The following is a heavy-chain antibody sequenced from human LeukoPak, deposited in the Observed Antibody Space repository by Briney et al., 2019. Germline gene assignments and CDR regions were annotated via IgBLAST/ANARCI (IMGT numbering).Heavy chain of an antibody. CDR2: ISAYNGNT. V-gene: IGHV1-18*01. Sequence: ASVKVSCKASGYTFTSYGISWVRQALGQGLEWMGWISAYNGNTNYAQKLQGRVTMTTDTSTSTAYMELSRLRSDDTAVYYCAREGGSYQISGGLDYWGQGTLVTVSS. CDR1: GYTFTSYG. CDR3: AREGGSYQISGGLDY. D-gene: IGHD1-26*01. J-gene: IGHJ4*02.